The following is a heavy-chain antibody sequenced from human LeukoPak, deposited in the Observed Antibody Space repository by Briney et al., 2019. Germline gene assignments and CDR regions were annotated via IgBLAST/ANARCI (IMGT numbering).Heavy chain of an antibody. CDR3: TALWD. CDR1: GFTFSSYA. CDR2: IRSKAYGGTT. V-gene: IGHV3-49*04. J-gene: IGHJ4*02. Sequence: GGSLRLSCAASGFTFSSYAMSWVRQAPGKGLEWVGFIRSKAYGGTTEYAASVKGRFTISRDDSKSIAYLQMNSLKTEDTAVYYCTALWDWGQGTLVTVSS. D-gene: IGHD2/OR15-2a*01.